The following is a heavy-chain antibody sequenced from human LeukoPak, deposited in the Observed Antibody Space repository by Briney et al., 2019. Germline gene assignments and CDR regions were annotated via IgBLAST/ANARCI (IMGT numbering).Heavy chain of an antibody. Sequence: GGSLRLSCASSGFTFSNYGMHWVRQAPGKGLEWVALIWYDGSNKYYTDSVKGRLTISRDNSKDTLFLQMNSLRAEDTAVYYCAREGPRGNSQFDYWGQGTLVTVST. CDR1: GFTFSNYG. J-gene: IGHJ4*02. V-gene: IGHV3-33*01. CDR3: AREGPRGNSQFDY. CDR2: IWYDGSNK. D-gene: IGHD2/OR15-2a*01.